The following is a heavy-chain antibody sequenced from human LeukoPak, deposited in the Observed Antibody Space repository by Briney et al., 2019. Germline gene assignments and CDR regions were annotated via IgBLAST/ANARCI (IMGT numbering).Heavy chain of an antibody. CDR3: ARDGRGLWFGELYDWFDP. J-gene: IGHJ5*02. V-gene: IGHV1-2*02. Sequence: ASVKDSCKASGDTCTGYYMHWVRQAPGQGLEWMGWINPNSGGTNYAQKFQGRVTMTRDTSISTAYMELSRLRSDDTAVYYCARDGRGLWFGELYDWFDPWGQGTLVTVSS. CDR1: GDTCTGYY. CDR2: INPNSGGT. D-gene: IGHD3-10*01.